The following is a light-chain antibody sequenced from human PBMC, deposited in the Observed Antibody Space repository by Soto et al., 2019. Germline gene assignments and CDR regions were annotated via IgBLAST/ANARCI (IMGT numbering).Light chain of an antibody. CDR1: HSVPTNY. Sequence: EIVWTQSPGTLSLSPGERVTLSCRSSHSVPTNYLAWYQQKPGQSPRLLIYGASTRATGIPERFSGSGSGTDFTLTISSLEPEDFAVYYCQQRSNWPPAFGQGTRLEIK. V-gene: IGKV3-11*01. CDR2: GAS. CDR3: QQRSNWPPA. J-gene: IGKJ5*01.